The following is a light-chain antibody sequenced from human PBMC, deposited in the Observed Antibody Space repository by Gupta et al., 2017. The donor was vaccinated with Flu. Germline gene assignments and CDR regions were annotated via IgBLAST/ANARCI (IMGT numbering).Light chain of an antibody. CDR2: GAS. V-gene: IGKV3-15*01. CDR3: QQYNNWPPLT. CDR1: QSVSSN. J-gene: IGKJ4*01. Sequence: EIVMTQSPATLSVSPGERATLSCRASQSVSSNLAWYQQNPGQAPRRLIYGASTRATGIPARCSGSGSGTEFTLTISSLQSEDFAVYYCQQYNNWPPLTFGGGTKVEIK.